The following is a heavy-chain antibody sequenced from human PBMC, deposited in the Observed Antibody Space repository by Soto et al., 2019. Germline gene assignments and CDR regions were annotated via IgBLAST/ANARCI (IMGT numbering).Heavy chain of an antibody. CDR1: GGSISSSSYY. V-gene: IGHV4-39*01. CDR3: ARPSGSYLYYFDY. D-gene: IGHD1-26*01. CDR2: IYYSGGT. Sequence: QLQLQESGPGLVKPSETLSLTCTVSGGSISSSSYYWGWIRQPPGKGLVWIGSIYYSGGTYYNPSLKSRVTISVDTSKNQFSLKLSSVTAADTAVYYCARPSGSYLYYFDYWGQGTLVTVSS. J-gene: IGHJ4*02.